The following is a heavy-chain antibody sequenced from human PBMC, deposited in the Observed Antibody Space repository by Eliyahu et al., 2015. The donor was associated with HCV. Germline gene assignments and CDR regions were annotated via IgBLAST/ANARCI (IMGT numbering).Heavy chain of an antibody. V-gene: IGHV3-23*01. Sequence: EVQLLESGGGLVQPGGSLRLSCAAXGFTFSXDAXSGVRQAPGKGLEWVSEISGSGGSTYYADPVKGRFTISRDNSKNTLYLQMNSLRAEDTAVYYCAKVEGLHYYMDVWGKGTTVTVSS. CDR1: GFTFSXDA. CDR2: ISGSGGST. J-gene: IGHJ6*03. CDR3: AKVEGLHYYMDV.